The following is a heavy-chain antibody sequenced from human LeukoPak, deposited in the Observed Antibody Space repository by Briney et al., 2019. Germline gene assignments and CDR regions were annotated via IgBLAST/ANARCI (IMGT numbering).Heavy chain of an antibody. V-gene: IGHV5-51*01. CDR3: ARHGGKYSHSIDS. CDR1: GNSFTNSW. D-gene: IGHD3-16*01. CDR2: IYLGDSDV. Sequence: GKSLKISCKGSGNSFTNSWIGWVRQMPGKGLEWMGIIYLGDSDVRYSPSFQGQVTISADKSISSAYLQWSSLKDSDTAMYYCARHGGKYSHSIDSWGQGTLVTVSS. J-gene: IGHJ4*02.